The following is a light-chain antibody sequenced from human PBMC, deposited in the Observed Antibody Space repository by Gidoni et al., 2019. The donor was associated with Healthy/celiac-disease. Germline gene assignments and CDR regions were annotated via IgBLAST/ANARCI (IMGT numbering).Light chain of an antibody. CDR3: QQLDNAPIT. CDR1: QDVSNH. CDR2: FAS. V-gene: IGKV1-9*01. J-gene: IGKJ4*01. Sequence: DIQLTQSPSFLSASVGDSVTITCRASQDVSNHLAWYQQKPGNAPKLLMYFASTLQSGVPSRFSGSGSGTEFTLTISSLQPEDFATYYCQQLDNAPITCGGGTKVEIK.